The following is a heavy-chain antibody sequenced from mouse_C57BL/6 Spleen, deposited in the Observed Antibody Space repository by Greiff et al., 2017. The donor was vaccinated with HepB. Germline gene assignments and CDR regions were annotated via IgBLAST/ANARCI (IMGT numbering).Heavy chain of an antibody. CDR1: GYSFTDYN. CDR2: INPNYGTT. D-gene: IGHD2-4*01. CDR3: ARSLYYDGYWYFDV. Sequence: LVESGPELVKPGASVKISCKASGYSFTDYNMNWVKQSNGKSLEWIGVINPNYGTTSYNQKFKGKATLTVDQSSSTAYMQLNSLTSEDSAVYYGARSLYYDGYWYFDVWGTGTTVTVSS. V-gene: IGHV1-39*01. J-gene: IGHJ1*03.